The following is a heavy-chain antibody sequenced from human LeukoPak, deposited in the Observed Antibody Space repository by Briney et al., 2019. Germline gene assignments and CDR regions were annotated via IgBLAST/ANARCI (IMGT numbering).Heavy chain of an antibody. CDR1: GGSISSGSYY. D-gene: IGHD2-15*01. J-gene: IGHJ3*02. Sequence: SETLSLTCTVSGGSISSGSYYWGWIRQPPGKELGWIGSIYYSGSTYYNPSLKSRVTISVDTSKNQFSLKLSSVTAADTAVYYCARPAVCSGGSCYYDSFDMWGQGTMVTVSS. CDR2: IYYSGST. CDR3: ARPAVCSGGSCYYDSFDM. V-gene: IGHV4-39*01.